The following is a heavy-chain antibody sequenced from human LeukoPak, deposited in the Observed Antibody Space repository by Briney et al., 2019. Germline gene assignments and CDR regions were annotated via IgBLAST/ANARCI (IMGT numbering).Heavy chain of an antibody. CDR1: GFTFSSYA. CDR3: ARGPYYYDSSGYRNYYFDY. CDR2: ISGSGGST. Sequence: GGSLRLSCAASGFTFSSYAMNWVRRAPGKGLEWVSAISGSGGSTYYADSVKGRFTISRDNSKNTLYLQMNSLRAEDTAVYYCARGPYYYDSSGYRNYYFDYWGQGTLVTVSS. V-gene: IGHV3-23*01. D-gene: IGHD3-22*01. J-gene: IGHJ4*02.